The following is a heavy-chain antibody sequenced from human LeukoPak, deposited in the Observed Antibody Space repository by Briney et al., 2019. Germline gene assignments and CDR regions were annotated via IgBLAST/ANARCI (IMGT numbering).Heavy chain of an antibody. V-gene: IGHV1-69*05. J-gene: IGHJ6*03. CDR3: GRVRVTTYGEYYYYYLVV. D-gene: IGHD4-17*01. Sequence: ASVKVSCKPAVGIFSSYAISWVREAPRQGMEWMGGIIPIIGPPNYAQKYQGRVMFTTDESTSTAFMELSILRSEDTAVYYCGRVRVTTYGEYYYYYLVVWGKGTTVTVSS. CDR2: IIPIIGPP. CDR1: VGIFSSYA.